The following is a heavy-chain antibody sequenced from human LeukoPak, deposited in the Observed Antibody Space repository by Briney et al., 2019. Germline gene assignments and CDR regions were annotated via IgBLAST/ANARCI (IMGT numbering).Heavy chain of an antibody. Sequence: GGSLRLSCAASGFTVSSNYMNWVRQAPGKGLEWASVIYSDGRTYYADSVKGRFTISRDNSKNTPYFQMNSLRAEDTAVYYCARDFLRSSGYYWGQGTLVTVSS. V-gene: IGHV3-53*01. D-gene: IGHD3-22*01. CDR1: GFTVSSNY. J-gene: IGHJ4*02. CDR3: ARDFLRSSGYY. CDR2: IYSDGRT.